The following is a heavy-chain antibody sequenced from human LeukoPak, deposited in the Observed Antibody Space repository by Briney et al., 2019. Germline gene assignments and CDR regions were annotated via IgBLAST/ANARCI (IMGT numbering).Heavy chain of an antibody. CDR1: GFTFSDYY. V-gene: IGHV3-71*03. D-gene: IGHD4-23*01. J-gene: IGHJ4*02. Sequence: GGSLRLSCAASGFTFSDYYMSWVRQAPGKGLEWVGIIRNKANGGTTEKTTSVKGRFTISRDDSKSITYLQMNSLRAEDTAVYYCAKHGGNGLEVDYWGQGTLVTVSS. CDR3: AKHGGNGLEVDY. CDR2: IRNKANGGTT.